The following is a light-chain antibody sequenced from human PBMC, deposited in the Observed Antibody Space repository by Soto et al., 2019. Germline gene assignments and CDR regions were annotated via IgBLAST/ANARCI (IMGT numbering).Light chain of an antibody. CDR2: EVS. V-gene: IGLV2-14*01. CDR3: SSYTSSSTLV. Sequence: QSALTQPASVSGSPGQSITISCTGTSSDVGGYNYVSWYQQHPGKAPKLMIYEVSNRPSGVSNRFSGSKSGNTASLTISGLQAEEEADSYCSSYTSSSTLVFGGGTKLTVL. J-gene: IGLJ2*01. CDR1: SSDVGGYNY.